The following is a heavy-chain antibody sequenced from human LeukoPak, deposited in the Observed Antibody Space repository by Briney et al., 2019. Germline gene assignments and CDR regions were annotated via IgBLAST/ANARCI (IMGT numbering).Heavy chain of an antibody. CDR2: ISSSGKYV. Sequence: PGGSLRLSCSAAGFGITTYSMNWVRQAPGKGLEWASSISSSGKYVYYGDSVKGRFTLSRDDAKNELYLQMNSLRAEDTALYYCARDRYGSSVGGMDVWGQGTTVTVSS. J-gene: IGHJ6*02. V-gene: IGHV3-21*06. CDR3: ARDRYGSSVGGMDV. CDR1: GFGITTYS. D-gene: IGHD6-6*01.